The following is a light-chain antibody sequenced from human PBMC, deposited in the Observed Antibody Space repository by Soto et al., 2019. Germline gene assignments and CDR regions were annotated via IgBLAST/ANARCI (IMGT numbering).Light chain of an antibody. Sequence: DIQMTQSPSTLSGSVGDRVTITCRASQTISSWLAWYQQKPGKAPKLLIYKASTLKIGVPSRFTGSGSGTDFTLTSSSLQPLDFATNYCQDYNSYSEAFGQATKAEPK. CDR1: QTISSW. J-gene: IGKJ1*01. CDR2: KAS. CDR3: QDYNSYSEA. V-gene: IGKV1-5*03.